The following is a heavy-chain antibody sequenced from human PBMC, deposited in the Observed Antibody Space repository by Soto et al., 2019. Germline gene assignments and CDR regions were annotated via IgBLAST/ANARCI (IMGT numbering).Heavy chain of an antibody. D-gene: IGHD6-13*01. Sequence: GGSLRLSCAASGFTFSSYAMSWVRQAPGKGLEWVSAISGSGGSTYYADSVKGRFTISRDNSKNTLYLQMNSLRAEDTAVYYCAKGSGYSSSWYSGYFDYWGQGTLVTVSS. CDR2: ISGSGGST. J-gene: IGHJ4*02. V-gene: IGHV3-23*01. CDR1: GFTFSSYA. CDR3: AKGSGYSSSWYSGYFDY.